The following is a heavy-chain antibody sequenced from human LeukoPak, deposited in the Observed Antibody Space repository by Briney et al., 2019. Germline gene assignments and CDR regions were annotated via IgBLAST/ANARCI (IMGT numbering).Heavy chain of an antibody. CDR2: IDHSGST. Sequence: SETLSLTCTVSGYSISSGYYWGWIRQPPGKGLECIGSIDHSGSTSYNPSLKSRVTISVDTSKNQFSLKLSSVTAADTAVYYCARHFPLAAAGDDAFDIWGQGTMVTVSS. V-gene: IGHV4-38-2*02. CDR1: GYSISSGYY. CDR3: ARHFPLAAAGDDAFDI. D-gene: IGHD6-13*01. J-gene: IGHJ3*02.